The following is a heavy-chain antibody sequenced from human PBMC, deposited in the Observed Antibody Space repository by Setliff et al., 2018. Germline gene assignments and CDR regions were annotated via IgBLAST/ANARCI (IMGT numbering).Heavy chain of an antibody. V-gene: IGHV1-2*02. CDR1: GYTFTGYY. D-gene: IGHD2-21*01. Sequence: EASVKVSCKASGYTFTGYYMHWVRQAPGQGLEWMGWINPNSGGTNYAQKFQGRVTMTTDTSTRTAYMEVTSLRSDDTAVYYCATEKFPGDWGDYWGQGTLVTVPQ. J-gene: IGHJ4*02. CDR3: ATEKFPGDWGDY. CDR2: INPNSGGT.